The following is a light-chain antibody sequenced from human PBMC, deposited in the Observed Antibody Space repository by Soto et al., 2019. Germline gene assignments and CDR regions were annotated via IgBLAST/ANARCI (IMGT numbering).Light chain of an antibody. CDR3: QEYSAYPYI. Sequence: DIQMTQSPSTLSAFVGDTVTITCRASQSISHWLAWYQQKPGRAPKLLLYAASSFESGVPSRFSGSGPGTEFTLTISGLQPDDFETYYCQEYSAYPYIFGQGTKLEIK. CDR1: QSISHW. V-gene: IGKV1-5*01. J-gene: IGKJ2*01. CDR2: AAS.